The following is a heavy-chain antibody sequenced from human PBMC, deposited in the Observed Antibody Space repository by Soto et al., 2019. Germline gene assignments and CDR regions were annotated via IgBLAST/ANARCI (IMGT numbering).Heavy chain of an antibody. D-gene: IGHD3-16*01. J-gene: IGHJ4*02. V-gene: IGHV3-21*01. CDR1: GFTFSTYS. CDR2: ISSSSSYI. CDR3: ARDLTNLPGEAL. Sequence: EVQLVESGGGLVRPGGSLRLSCAASGFTFSTYSMNWVRQAPGKGLEWVSSISSSSSYIYYADSVKGRFTISRDNAKNSLYLQMNRLRAEDTAVYYCARDLTNLPGEALWGQGALVTVSS.